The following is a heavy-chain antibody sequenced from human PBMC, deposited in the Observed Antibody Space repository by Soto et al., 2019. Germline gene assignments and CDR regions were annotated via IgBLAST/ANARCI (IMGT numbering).Heavy chain of an antibody. CDR3: ARVRVELRFLEWAPYDY. CDR2: ISSSSSYI. Sequence: GGSLRLSCAASGFTFSSYSMNWVRQAPGKGLEWVSSISSSSSYIYYADSVKGRFTISRDNAKNSLYLQMNSLRAEDTAVYYCARVRVELRFLEWAPYDYWGQGTLVTVSS. D-gene: IGHD3-3*01. CDR1: GFTFSSYS. V-gene: IGHV3-21*01. J-gene: IGHJ4*02.